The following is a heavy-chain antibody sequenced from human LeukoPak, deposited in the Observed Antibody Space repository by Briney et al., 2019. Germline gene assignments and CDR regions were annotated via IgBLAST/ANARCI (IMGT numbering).Heavy chain of an antibody. Sequence: GGSLRLSCAASGFXVSSNYMSWVRQAPGKGLEWVSLIYSGGSTYYADSVKGRFTISRDNSKNTLYLQMNSLRAEDTAVYYCARPYYYDSSGYYYDYWGQGTLVTVSS. D-gene: IGHD3-22*01. CDR2: IYSGGST. J-gene: IGHJ4*02. CDR1: GFXVSSNY. CDR3: ARPYYYDSSGYYYDY. V-gene: IGHV3-53*01.